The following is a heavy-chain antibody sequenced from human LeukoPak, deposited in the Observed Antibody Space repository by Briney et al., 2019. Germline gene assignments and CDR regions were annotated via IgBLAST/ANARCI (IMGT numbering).Heavy chain of an antibody. Sequence: PSETLSLTCTVSGGSISSYYWSWIRQPPGKGLEWIGYIYYSGSTNYNPSLKSRVTISVDTSKNQFSLKLSSVTAADTAVYYCARADYVWGSYRPNYFDYWGQGTLVTVSS. CDR2: IYYSGST. CDR3: ARADYVWGSYRPNYFDY. J-gene: IGHJ4*02. CDR1: GGSISSYY. V-gene: IGHV4-59*01. D-gene: IGHD3-16*02.